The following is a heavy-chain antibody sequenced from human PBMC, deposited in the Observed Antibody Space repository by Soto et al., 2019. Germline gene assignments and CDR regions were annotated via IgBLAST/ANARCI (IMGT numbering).Heavy chain of an antibody. V-gene: IGHV1-69*06. CDR3: AILCSGYYYGMDV. D-gene: IGHD2-15*01. CDR1: GGTFSSYA. Sequence: QVQLVHSGAEVKKPGSSVKVSCKASGGTFSSYAISWVRQAPGQGLEWMGGIIPIFGTANYAQKFQGRDTISTHKATSAAYMKLSSMRVDDTDVSSCAILCSGYYYGMDVWGQGTTATVSS. CDR2: IIPIFGTA. J-gene: IGHJ6*02.